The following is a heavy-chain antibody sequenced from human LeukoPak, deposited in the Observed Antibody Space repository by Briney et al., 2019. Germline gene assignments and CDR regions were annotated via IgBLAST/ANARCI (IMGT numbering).Heavy chain of an antibody. CDR2: INHSGST. D-gene: IGHD3-22*01. J-gene: IGHJ4*02. CDR3: ARGPYYDGSGYYVD. Sequence: GSLRLSCAASGFTFSTYGMHWVRQPPGKGLEWIGEINHSGSTNYNPSLKNRVTMSVDTSKNQFSLRLSSMTAADTAVYFCARGPYYDGSGYYVDWGQGTLVTVSS. CDR1: GFTFSTYG. V-gene: IGHV4-34*01.